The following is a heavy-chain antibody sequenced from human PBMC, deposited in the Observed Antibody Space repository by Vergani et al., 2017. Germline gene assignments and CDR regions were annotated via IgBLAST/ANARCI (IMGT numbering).Heavy chain of an antibody. D-gene: IGHD2-15*01. Sequence: QVQLQESGPGLVKPSQTLSLTCTVSGGSISSGGYYWSWIRQHPGKGLEWIGYIYYSGSTYYNPSLKRRVTISVDTSKNQFSLKLSSVTAADTAVYYCARGYCSGGSCYSDWFDPWGQGTLVTVSS. V-gene: IGHV4-31*03. CDR1: GGSISSGGYY. J-gene: IGHJ5*02. CDR2: IYYSGST. CDR3: ARGYCSGGSCYSDWFDP.